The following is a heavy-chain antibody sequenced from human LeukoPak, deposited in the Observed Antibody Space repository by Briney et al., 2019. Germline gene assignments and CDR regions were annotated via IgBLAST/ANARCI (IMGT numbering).Heavy chain of an antibody. Sequence: GSLILSCAASGFTLSSYWMHWVRQAPGKGLVWVSRINSDGSSTSYADSVKGRFTISRDNAKNTLYLQMNSLRAEDTAVYYCARVGQQLAAFDIWGQGTMVTVSS. J-gene: IGHJ3*02. D-gene: IGHD6-13*01. CDR2: INSDGSST. CDR1: GFTLSSYW. CDR3: ARVGQQLAAFDI. V-gene: IGHV3-74*01.